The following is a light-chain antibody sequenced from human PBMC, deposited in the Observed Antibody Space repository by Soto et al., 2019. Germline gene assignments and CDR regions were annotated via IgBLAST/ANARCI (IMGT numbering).Light chain of an antibody. J-gene: IGKJ2*01. CDR1: QGISSY. CDR2: AAS. Sequence: DIQLTQSPSFLSASVGDRVTITCRANQGISSYLAWYQQKPGKAPKLLIYAASTLQSGVPSRFSGSGSGTEFTLTIGSLQPEDFATYHCQQFTSYPHTFGQGTELEIK. CDR3: QQFTSYPHT. V-gene: IGKV1-9*01.